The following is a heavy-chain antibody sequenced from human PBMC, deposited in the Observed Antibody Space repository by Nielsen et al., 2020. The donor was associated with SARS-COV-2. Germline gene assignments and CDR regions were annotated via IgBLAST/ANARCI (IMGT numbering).Heavy chain of an antibody. CDR3: ARDQGSMGRGAARDY. V-gene: IGHV4-39*07. D-gene: IGHD3-10*01. CDR1: GGSISSSSYY. CDR2: IYYSGST. J-gene: IGHJ4*02. Sequence: SETLSLTCTVSGGSISSSSYYWGWIRQPPGKGLEWIGSIYYSGSTYYNPSLKSRVTISVDTSKNQFSLKLSSVTAADTAVYYCARDQGSMGRGAARDYWGQGTLVTVSS.